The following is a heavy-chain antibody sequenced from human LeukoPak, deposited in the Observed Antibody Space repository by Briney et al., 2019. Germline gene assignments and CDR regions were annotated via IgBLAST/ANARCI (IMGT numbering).Heavy chain of an antibody. J-gene: IGHJ4*02. V-gene: IGHV3-23*01. CDR3: AKYIAVAAYFDY. D-gene: IGHD6-19*01. CDR1: GFTLSRNA. Sequence: QPGGSLRLSCAASGFTLSRNAVSWVRQAPGKGLEWVSGISGSGGSTYYADSVKGRFTISRDNSKNTLYQQMNSLRAEDTAVYYCAKYIAVAAYFDYWGQGTLVTVSS. CDR2: ISGSGGST.